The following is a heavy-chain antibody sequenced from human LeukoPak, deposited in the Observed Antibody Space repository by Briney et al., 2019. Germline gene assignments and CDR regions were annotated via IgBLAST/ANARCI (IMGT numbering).Heavy chain of an antibody. Sequence: PGGSLRLSCAASGFTFDDYAMHWVRQAPGKGLEWVSGINWNGGSTGYADSVKGRFTISRDNAKNSLYLQMNSLRAEDTALYHCARDMWELPEGFDYWGQGTLVTVSS. V-gene: IGHV3-20*01. CDR2: INWNGGST. D-gene: IGHD1-26*01. CDR1: GFTFDDYA. J-gene: IGHJ4*02. CDR3: ARDMWELPEGFDY.